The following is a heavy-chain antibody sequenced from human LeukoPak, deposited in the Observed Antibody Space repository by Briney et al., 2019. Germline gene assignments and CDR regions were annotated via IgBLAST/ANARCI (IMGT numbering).Heavy chain of an antibody. CDR2: ISHSGST. Sequence: SETLSLTCAVDGGSFNAYYYYWSWIRRPPGKGLEWIGEISHSGSTDYNPSLKSRVSISVDTSKNQFSLRLSSVTAADTAVYYCARGVDKSATFYYYYYIDVWGKGTTVTVSS. J-gene: IGHJ6*03. CDR3: ARGVDKSATFYYYYYIDV. V-gene: IGHV4-34*01. D-gene: IGHD1-1*01. CDR1: GGSFNAYYYY.